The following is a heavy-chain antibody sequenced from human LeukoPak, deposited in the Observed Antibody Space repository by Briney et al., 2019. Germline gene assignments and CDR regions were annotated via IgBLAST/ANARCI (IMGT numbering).Heavy chain of an antibody. CDR3: ARASPHRDLYYYDSSGYYSTLYYFDY. V-gene: IGHV4-59*08. CDR2: IYYSGST. D-gene: IGHD3-22*01. Sequence: SETLSLTCTVSGGSISSYYWSWLRQPPGKGLEGIGYIYYSGSTNYNPSLKSRVAISVDTSKNQFSLTLSSVTAADTAVYYCARASPHRDLYYYDSSGYYSTLYYFDYWGQGTLVTVSS. CDR1: GGSISSYY. J-gene: IGHJ4*02.